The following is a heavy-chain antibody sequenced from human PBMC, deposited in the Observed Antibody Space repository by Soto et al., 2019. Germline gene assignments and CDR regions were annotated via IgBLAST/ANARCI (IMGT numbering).Heavy chain of an antibody. V-gene: IGHV1-2*02. CDR1: GYTFTGYY. J-gene: IGHJ5*02. Sequence: GASVHVSCKASGYTFTGYYMHWVRQAPGQGLEWMGWINPNSGGTNYAQKFQGRVTMTRDTSISTAYMELSRLRSDDTAVYYCAREAEYSSSWTPWGRPRGPPVPWFDPWGQGTLVTVSS. CDR2: INPNSGGT. D-gene: IGHD6-13*01. CDR3: AREAEYSSSWTPWGRPRGPPVPWFDP.